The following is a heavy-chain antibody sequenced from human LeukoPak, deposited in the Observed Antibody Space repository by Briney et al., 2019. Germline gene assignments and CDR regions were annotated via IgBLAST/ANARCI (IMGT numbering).Heavy chain of an antibody. D-gene: IGHD5-24*01. CDR2: IKSRTDGGTT. CDR3: TTDPLFLMATITAAGFDY. V-gene: IGHV3-15*01. Sequence: PGGSLRLSCAASGFTFSNAWMSWVRQAPGRGLEWVGRIKSRTDGGTTDYAAPVKGRFTISRDDSKNTLYLQMNSLKTEDTAVYYCTTDPLFLMATITAAGFDYWGQGTLVTVSS. CDR1: GFTFSNAW. J-gene: IGHJ4*02.